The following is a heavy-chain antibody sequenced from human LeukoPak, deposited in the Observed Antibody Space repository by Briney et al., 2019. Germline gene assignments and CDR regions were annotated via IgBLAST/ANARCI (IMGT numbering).Heavy chain of an antibody. CDR1: GGSISSYY. CDR3: ARADSSNWYDSRGYFDY. J-gene: IGHJ4*02. D-gene: IGHD1-1*01. V-gene: IGHV4-59*01. CDR2: IYYSGST. Sequence: SETLSLTCTVSGGSISSYYWSWIRQPPGKGLEWIGYIYYSGSTNYNPSLKSRVTISVDTSKNQFSLKLNSVTAADTAVYYCARADSSNWYDSRGYFDYWGQGTLVTVSS.